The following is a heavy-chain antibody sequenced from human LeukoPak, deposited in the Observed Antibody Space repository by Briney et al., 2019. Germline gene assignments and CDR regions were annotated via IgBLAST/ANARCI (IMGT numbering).Heavy chain of an antibody. CDR2: IYTSGST. CDR1: GGSISSYY. CDR3: ARAVGAYYYDSSDYQYYFDY. D-gene: IGHD3-22*01. J-gene: IGHJ4*02. Sequence: PSETLSLTCTVSGGSISSYYWSWIRQPAGKGLEWIGRIYTSGSTNYNPSLKSRVTMSVDTSKNQFSLKLRSVTAADTAVYYCARAVGAYYYDSSDYQYYFDYWGQGTLVTVSS. V-gene: IGHV4-4*07.